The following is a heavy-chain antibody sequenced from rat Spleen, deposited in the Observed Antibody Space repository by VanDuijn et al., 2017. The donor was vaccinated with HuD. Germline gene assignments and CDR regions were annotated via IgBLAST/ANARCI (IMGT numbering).Heavy chain of an antibody. CDR2: ISTSGSRT. D-gene: IGHD1-9*01. CDR1: GFTFSDYA. V-gene: IGHV5-17*01. CDR3: ARHTMGITHYYVMDA. Sequence: EVQLVESGGGLVQPGNSLKLSCAASGFTFSDYAMAWVRQFPKKGLEWVATISTSGSRTYYPDSVKGRFTISRDNAKSSLYLQMNSLKSEDTATYYCARHTMGITHYYVMDAWGQGASVTVSS. J-gene: IGHJ4*01.